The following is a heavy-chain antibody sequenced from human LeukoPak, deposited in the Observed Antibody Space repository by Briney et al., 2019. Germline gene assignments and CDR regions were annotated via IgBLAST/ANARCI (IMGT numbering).Heavy chain of an antibody. CDR2: ITGSGGGS. V-gene: IGHV3-23*01. Sequence: GGSLRLSCTASGFTFSGYSMNWIRQAPGKGLEWVSIITGSGGGSYYTDSVKGRFTLSRDNSKNTLFLQMNSLRAEDTAVYFCAKKSLWSGPFDYWGQGTLVTVFS. CDR1: GFTFSGYS. J-gene: IGHJ4*02. CDR3: AKKSLWSGPFDY. D-gene: IGHD3-3*01.